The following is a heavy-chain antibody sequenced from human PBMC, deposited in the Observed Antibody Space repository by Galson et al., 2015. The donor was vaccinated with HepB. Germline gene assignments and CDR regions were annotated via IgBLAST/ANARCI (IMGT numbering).Heavy chain of an antibody. CDR2: IIPIFGTA. CDR3: ARGPLTVTIAYYFDY. CDR1: GGTFSSYA. J-gene: IGHJ4*02. D-gene: IGHD4-17*01. Sequence: SVKVSCKASGGTFSSYAISWVRQAPGQGLEWMGGIIPIFGTANYAQKFQGRVTITADESTSTAYMELSSLRSEDTAVYYCARGPLTVTIAYYFDYWGQGTLVTVSS. V-gene: IGHV1-69*13.